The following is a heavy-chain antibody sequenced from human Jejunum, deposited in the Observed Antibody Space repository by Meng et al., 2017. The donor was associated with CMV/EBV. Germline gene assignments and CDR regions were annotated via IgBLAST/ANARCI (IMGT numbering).Heavy chain of an antibody. CDR3: ARDIDH. CDR2: ISSRSRYI. Sequence: EGWLVDSGGGLVKPGGSLTLSCLGSGFTFSTYNMNWVRQAPGKGLEWVSSISSRSRYINYADSVKGRFTISRDNAENSLYLQMNSLRVEDTAVYYCARDIDHWGQGTLVTVSS. CDR1: GFTFSTYN. V-gene: IGHV3-21*01. J-gene: IGHJ5*02.